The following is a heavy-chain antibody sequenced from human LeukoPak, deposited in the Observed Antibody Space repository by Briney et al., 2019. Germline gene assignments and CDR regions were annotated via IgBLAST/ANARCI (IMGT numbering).Heavy chain of an antibody. CDR2: IYYSGST. V-gene: IGHV4-59*01. CDR3: AREGFRYCSSTSCYLGEDAFDI. J-gene: IGHJ3*02. Sequence: SETLSLTCTVSGGSISSYYWSWIRQPPGKGLEWIGCIYYSGSTNYNPSLKSRVTISVDTSKNQFSLKLSSVTAADTAVYYCAREGFRYCSSTSCYLGEDAFDIWGQGTMVTVSS. D-gene: IGHD2-2*01. CDR1: GGSISSYY.